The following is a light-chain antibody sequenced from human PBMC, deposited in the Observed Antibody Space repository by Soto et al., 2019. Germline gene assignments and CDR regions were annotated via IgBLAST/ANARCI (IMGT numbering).Light chain of an antibody. Sequence: EIGLTQYPGTLSLSPGESATLSCRASQRGHSSYLAWYQQTPGQAPRLLVYGATSRATGIPDRFSGSGFGTDFTLTISRLEPEDFAVYYCLQYGSTPSTFGGGTKVENK. V-gene: IGKV3-20*01. CDR2: GAT. J-gene: IGKJ4*01. CDR1: QRGHSSY. CDR3: LQYGSTPST.